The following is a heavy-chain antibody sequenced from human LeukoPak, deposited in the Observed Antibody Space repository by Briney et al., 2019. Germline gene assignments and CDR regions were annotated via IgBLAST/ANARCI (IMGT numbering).Heavy chain of an antibody. J-gene: IGHJ3*02. CDR3: AREDVDITVATSRAFDM. V-gene: IGHV3-74*01. Sequence: GGTLRLSCAASGFTFNRFWMHWVRHAPGKGLVWVSRITSDGSSTNYADSVKGRFTISRDNAKNTLYLQMNSLRAEDTALYYCAREDVDITVATSRAFDMWGQGTMVTVPS. CDR1: GFTFNRFW. D-gene: IGHD6-19*01. CDR2: ITSDGSST.